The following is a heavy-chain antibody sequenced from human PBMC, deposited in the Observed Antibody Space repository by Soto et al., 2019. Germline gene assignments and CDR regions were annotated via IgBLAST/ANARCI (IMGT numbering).Heavy chain of an antibody. J-gene: IGHJ6*03. CDR2: ISWNSGSI. CDR1: GFTFDDYA. CDR3: ATDFHDDESWDYYYYMDV. D-gene: IGHD1-1*01. Sequence: EVQLVESGGGLVQPGRSLRLSCAASGFTFDDYAMHWVRQAPGKGLEWVSGISWNSGSIGYADSVKGRFTISRDNAKNSLYLQINSLRAADTAVYYCATDFHDDESWDYYYYMDVWGKGTTVTVSS. V-gene: IGHV3-9*01.